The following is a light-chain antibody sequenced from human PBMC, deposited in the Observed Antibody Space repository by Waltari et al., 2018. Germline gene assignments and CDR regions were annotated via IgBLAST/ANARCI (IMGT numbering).Light chain of an antibody. CDR1: QSVSSY. CDR3: QQRSNWLT. J-gene: IGKJ4*01. Sequence: EIVLTQSLATLSLSPGERATLSCRASQSVSSYLAWYQQKPGQAPRLRIYDASDRATGIPARFRGSGSGTDFTLTISSLEPEDFAVYYCQQRSNWLTFGGGTKVEIK. CDR2: DAS. V-gene: IGKV3-11*01.